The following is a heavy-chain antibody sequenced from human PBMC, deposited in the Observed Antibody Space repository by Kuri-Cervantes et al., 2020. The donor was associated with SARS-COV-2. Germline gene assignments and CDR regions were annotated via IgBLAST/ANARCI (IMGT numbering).Heavy chain of an antibody. Sequence: ASVKVSCKASGYTFTSYDINWVRQAPGQGLEWMGWINTNTGNPTYAQGFTGRFVFYLDTSVSTAYLQITSPKSDDTAVYYYARGHNPDYDLWSGYYRGYYDYYGMDVWGQGTTVTVSS. V-gene: IGHV7-4-1*02. D-gene: IGHD3-3*01. CDR2: INTNTGNP. CDR3: ARGHNPDYDLWSGYYRGYYDYYGMDV. CDR1: GYTFTSYD. J-gene: IGHJ6*02.